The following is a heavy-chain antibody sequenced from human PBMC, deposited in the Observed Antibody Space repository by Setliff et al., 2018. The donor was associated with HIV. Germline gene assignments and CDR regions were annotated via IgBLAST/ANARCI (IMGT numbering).Heavy chain of an antibody. CDR1: GFTVSNNY. CDR3: VRDPGYNSGWSGTTFDY. CDR2: LYGDGRT. J-gene: IGHJ4*02. D-gene: IGHD6-19*01. V-gene: IGHV3-53*01. Sequence: GGSLRLSCEVSGFTVSNNYMTWVRQAPGKGLEWVSALYGDGRTFYADSVQGRFTISRDDSNNILFLQMNSLFAGDTAVYYCVRDPGYNSGWSGTTFDYWGQGTLVTVSS.